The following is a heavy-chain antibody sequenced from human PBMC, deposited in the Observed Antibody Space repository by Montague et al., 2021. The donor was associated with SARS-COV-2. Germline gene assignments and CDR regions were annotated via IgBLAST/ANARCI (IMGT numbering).Heavy chain of an antibody. CDR3: ASDMTTAYYYYYGMDV. V-gene: IGHV3-74*01. CDR1: GFTFSSYW. CDR2: INSDGSST. J-gene: IGHJ6*02. Sequence: SLRLSCAASGFTFSSYWMHWVRQAPGKGLVRVSRINSDGSSTSYADSVKGRFTISRDNAKNTLYLQMNSLRAEDTAVYYCASDMTTAYYYYYGMDVWGQGTTVTVSS. D-gene: IGHD4-11*01.